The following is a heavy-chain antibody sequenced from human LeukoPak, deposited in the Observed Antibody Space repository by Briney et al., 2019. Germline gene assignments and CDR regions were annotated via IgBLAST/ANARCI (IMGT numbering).Heavy chain of an antibody. D-gene: IGHD6-13*01. CDR1: GYPFDTYW. Sequence: GESLKISCKGSGYPFDTYWIGWVRQTPGKGLEWMGIIYPGDSDTRYSPSFQGQVTISADKSISTAYLQWSSLKASDTAMYYCARLSLPGYSSSWYGDYYGMDVWGQGTTVTVSS. CDR3: ARLSLPGYSSSWYGDYYGMDV. J-gene: IGHJ6*02. CDR2: IYPGDSDT. V-gene: IGHV5-51*01.